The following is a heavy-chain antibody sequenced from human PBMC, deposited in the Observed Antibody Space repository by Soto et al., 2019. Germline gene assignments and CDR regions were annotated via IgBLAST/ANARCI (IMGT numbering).Heavy chain of an antibody. CDR3: TIYCSSTSCPRDYYYYGMDV. Sequence: LRLSCAASGFTFSGSAMHWVRQASGKGLEWVGRIRSKANSYATAYAASVKGRFTISRDDSKNTAYLQMNSLKTEDTAVYYCTIYCSSTSCPRDYYYYGMDVWGQGTTVTVSS. V-gene: IGHV3-73*01. CDR2: IRSKANSYAT. D-gene: IGHD2-2*01. J-gene: IGHJ6*02. CDR1: GFTFSGSA.